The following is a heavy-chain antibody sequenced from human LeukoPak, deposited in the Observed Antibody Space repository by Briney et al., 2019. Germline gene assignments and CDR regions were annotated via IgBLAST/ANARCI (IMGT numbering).Heavy chain of an antibody. D-gene: IGHD3-10*01. CDR2: INPNSGGT. CDR1: GYTFTGYY. CDR3: ARDIYGSGSCYDY. Sequence: GSVNVSCTASGYTFTGYYIHWVRQAPGQGHGWMGWINPNSGGTKHAQKLQGRVTMTRDTSISTGYMELSRLRSDDTAVYYCARDIYGSGSCYDYWGQGTLVSVSS. V-gene: IGHV1-2*02. J-gene: IGHJ4*02.